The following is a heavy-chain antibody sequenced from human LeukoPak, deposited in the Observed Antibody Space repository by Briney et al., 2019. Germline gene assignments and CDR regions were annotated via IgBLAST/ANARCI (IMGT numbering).Heavy chain of an antibody. CDR3: ARMYGGWYPIRVNYYGMDV. Sequence: ASVKVSCKASGGTFSSYAISWVRQAPGQGLEWMGRIIPILGIANYAQKFQGRVTITADKSTSTAYMELSSLRSEDTAVYYCARMYGGWYPIRVNYYGMDVWGQGTTVTVSS. J-gene: IGHJ6*02. CDR1: GGTFSSYA. D-gene: IGHD6-19*01. V-gene: IGHV1-69*04. CDR2: IIPILGIA.